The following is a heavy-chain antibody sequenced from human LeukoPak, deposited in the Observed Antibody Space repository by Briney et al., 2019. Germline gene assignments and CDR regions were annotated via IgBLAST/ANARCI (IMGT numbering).Heavy chain of an antibody. V-gene: IGHV1-46*01. CDR1: GYTFTSYY. CDR3: ARDIAAAGVYWYFDL. Sequence: ASVKVSCKASGYTFTSYYMHWLRQAPGQGLEWMGIINPSGGSTSYAQKFQGRVTMTRDTSTSTVYMELSSLRSEDTAVYYCARDIAAAGVYWYFDLWGRGTLVTVSS. J-gene: IGHJ2*01. CDR2: INPSGGST. D-gene: IGHD6-13*01.